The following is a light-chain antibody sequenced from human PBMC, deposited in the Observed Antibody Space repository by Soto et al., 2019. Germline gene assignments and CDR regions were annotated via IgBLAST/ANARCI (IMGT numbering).Light chain of an antibody. CDR2: APS. CDR3: QQLHGYPIT. V-gene: IGKV1-9*01. CDR1: QGIDTS. J-gene: IGKJ5*01. Sequence: ILLTQSPSSLSASVGDRVTITCRASQGIDTSLAWYQQKPGKAPKLLIYAPSNFQSGVPSRFSGSGSGTHVTLTISSLQPEDFATYYCQQLHGYPITFGQGTRLEIK.